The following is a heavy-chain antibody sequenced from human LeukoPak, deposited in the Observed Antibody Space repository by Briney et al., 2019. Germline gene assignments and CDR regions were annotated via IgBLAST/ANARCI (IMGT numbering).Heavy chain of an antibody. J-gene: IGHJ6*03. CDR1: GYSFTSYW. V-gene: IGHV5-51*01. CDR3: ARLFRDGYNSFSAYYYYYMDV. Sequence: GEPLKISCKGSGYSFTSYWIGWVRQMPGKGLEWMGIIYPGDSDTRYSPSFQGQVTISADKSISTAYLRWSSLKASDTAMYYCARLFRDGYNSFSAYYYYYMDVWGKGTTVTVSS. D-gene: IGHD5-24*01. CDR2: IYPGDSDT.